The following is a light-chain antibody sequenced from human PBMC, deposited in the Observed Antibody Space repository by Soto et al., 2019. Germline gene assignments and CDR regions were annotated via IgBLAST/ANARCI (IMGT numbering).Light chain of an antibody. CDR3: QQYDNLLPIT. CDR2: DAS. CDR1: QDISKN. Sequence: IQMTQSPSSLSASVGDRVTITCQASQDISKNLNWYQQKPGKAPKLLIYDASSLQTGVPSRVSGSGSATHFTFTITSMQPEDVATYYCQQYDNLLPITFGQGTRLEIK. V-gene: IGKV1-33*01. J-gene: IGKJ5*01.